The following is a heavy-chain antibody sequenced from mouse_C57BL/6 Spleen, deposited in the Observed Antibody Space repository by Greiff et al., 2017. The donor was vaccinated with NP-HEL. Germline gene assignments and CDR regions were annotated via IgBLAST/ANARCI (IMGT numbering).Heavy chain of an antibody. CDR3: ARTGGYEGYFDV. Sequence: VQLQQSGPVLVKPGASVKMSCKASGYTFTDYYMNWVKQSHGKSLEWIGVINPYNGGTSYNQKFKGKATLTVDKSSSTAYMELNSLTSEDSAVYYCARTGGYEGYFDVWGTGTTVTVSS. D-gene: IGHD2-2*01. J-gene: IGHJ1*03. V-gene: IGHV1-19*01. CDR1: GYTFTDYY. CDR2: INPYNGGT.